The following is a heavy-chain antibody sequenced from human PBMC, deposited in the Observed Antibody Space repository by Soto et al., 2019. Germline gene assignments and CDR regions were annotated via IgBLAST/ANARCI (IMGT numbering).Heavy chain of an antibody. J-gene: IGHJ5*02. CDR1: GVSIIRGGYY. CDR3: ARDPAP. V-gene: IGHV4-31*03. Sequence: TLSLTCTFSGVSIIRGGYYWSWIRQRPGKGLEWIGYIYNSGTTYYNPSLKSRVTISVDTSKNQFSLKLTSVTAADTAVYYCARDPAPWGQGTLVTVS. CDR2: IYNSGTT.